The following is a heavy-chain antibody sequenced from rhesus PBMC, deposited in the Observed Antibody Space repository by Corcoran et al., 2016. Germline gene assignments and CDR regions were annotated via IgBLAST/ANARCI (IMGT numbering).Heavy chain of an antibody. D-gene: IGHD2-21*01. J-gene: IGHJ4*01. CDR3: ARGGTCSGCPLVHIDF. CDR1: GGSISSSNW. Sequence: GPGLVKPSETLSLTCAVSGGSISSSNWWSWIRQPPGTGLEWIGYISGSSGSTYYNPSLKSRVTISTDTSKNQFSLKLSTVTAADTAVYYCARGGTCSGCPLVHIDFWGQGVLVTVSS. V-gene: IGHV4-65*01. CDR2: ISGSSGST.